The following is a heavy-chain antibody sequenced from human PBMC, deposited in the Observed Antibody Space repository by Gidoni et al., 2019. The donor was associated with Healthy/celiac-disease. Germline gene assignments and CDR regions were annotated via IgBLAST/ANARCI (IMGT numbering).Heavy chain of an antibody. D-gene: IGHD3-10*01. CDR3: ASHPAPYGSDAFDI. CDR1: GGSIRRSSYY. V-gene: IGHV4-39*01. J-gene: IGHJ3*02. CDR2: SYYSGSP. Sequence: LQRQESGPGLVKPSETLSLTCTVSGGSIRRSSYYLGWIRTPPGKGLEWIGRSYYSGSPYYNPSLMSRVTISVDTSKNLFSLKLSSVTAADTAVYYCASHPAPYGSDAFDIWGQGTMVTVSS.